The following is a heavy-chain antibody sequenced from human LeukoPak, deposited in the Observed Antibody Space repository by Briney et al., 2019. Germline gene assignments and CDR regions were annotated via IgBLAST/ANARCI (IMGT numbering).Heavy chain of an antibody. D-gene: IGHD2-2*01. J-gene: IGHJ4*02. CDR2: IYYSGST. V-gene: IGHV4-59*01. Sequence: SETLSLTCSVSGGSISSYYWNWIRQPPGKALEWIGNIYYSGSTDYNPALKSRVTISVDTSKNQFSLRLSSVTAADTAVYYCSRVDIAVVPSTNFDYWGQGTLVTVSS. CDR1: GGSISSYY. CDR3: SRVDIAVVPSTNFDY.